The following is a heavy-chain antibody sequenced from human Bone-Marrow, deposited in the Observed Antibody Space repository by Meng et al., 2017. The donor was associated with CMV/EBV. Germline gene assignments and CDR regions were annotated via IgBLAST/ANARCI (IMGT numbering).Heavy chain of an antibody. CDR3: ARATGDYYGSGIDY. D-gene: IGHD3-10*01. CDR1: GGSIRSSSYY. J-gene: IGHJ4*02. CDR2: IYYSGRT. Sequence: SETLSLTCTVSGGSIRSSSYYWGWIRQPPGKGLEWIGSIYYSGRTYYNPSLKSRVTISVDTSKNPFSLKLSSVTAADTAVYYCARATGDYYGSGIDYWGQGTLVTVSS. V-gene: IGHV4-39*07.